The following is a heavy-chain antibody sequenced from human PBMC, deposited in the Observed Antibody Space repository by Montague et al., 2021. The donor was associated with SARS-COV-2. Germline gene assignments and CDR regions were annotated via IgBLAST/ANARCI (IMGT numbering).Heavy chain of an antibody. J-gene: IGHJ5*02. Sequence: SETLSLTCTVSGDSISSDYWTWIRQPPGKGLEWIGCIYYSGSTNYNPSLRSRVTISVDTSKNQFSLRLTSVTTADTAVYYCARARLTYHFLAGYENWFDPWGQGALVSVSS. D-gene: IGHD3-9*01. V-gene: IGHV4-59*01. CDR1: GDSISSDY. CDR2: IYYSGST. CDR3: ARARLTYHFLAGYENWFDP.